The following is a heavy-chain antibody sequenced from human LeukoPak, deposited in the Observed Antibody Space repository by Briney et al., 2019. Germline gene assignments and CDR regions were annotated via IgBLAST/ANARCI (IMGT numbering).Heavy chain of an antibody. D-gene: IGHD3-3*01. CDR3: TTTPTKYYDFWSAYNDY. CDR2: IKSKTDGGTT. J-gene: IGHJ4*02. CDR1: GFTVSSNY. Sequence: GGSLRLSCAASGFTVSSNYMSWVRQAPGKGLEWVSRIKSKTDGGTTDYAAPVKGRFTISRDDSKNTLYLQMNSLKTEDTAVYYCTTTPTKYYDFWSAYNDYWGQGTLVTVSS. V-gene: IGHV3-15*01.